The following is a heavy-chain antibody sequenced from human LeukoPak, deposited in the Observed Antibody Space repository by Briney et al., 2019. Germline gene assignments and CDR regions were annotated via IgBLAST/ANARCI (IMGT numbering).Heavy chain of an antibody. CDR1: GFTVSSNY. Sequence: GGSLRLSCAASGFTVSSNYMSWVRQAPGKGLEWVSVIYSGGSTYYADSVKGRFTISRDNSKNTLYLQMNSLRAEDTAVYYCAKGSSWFPSYWYFDLWGRGTLVTVSS. J-gene: IGHJ2*01. D-gene: IGHD6-13*01. CDR2: IYSGGST. CDR3: AKGSSWFPSYWYFDL. V-gene: IGHV3-66*01.